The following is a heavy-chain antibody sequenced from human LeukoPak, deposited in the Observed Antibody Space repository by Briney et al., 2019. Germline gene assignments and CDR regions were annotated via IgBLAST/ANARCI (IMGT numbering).Heavy chain of an antibody. CDR2: ISYDGSNK. V-gene: IGHV3-30-3*01. Sequence: GGSLRLSCAASGFTFSSYAMHWVRQAPGKGLEWVAVISYDGSNKYYADSVKGRFTISRDNSKNTLYLQMNSLRAEDTAVYYCARAGPYIVVVPAAVLDYWGQGTLVTVSS. J-gene: IGHJ4*02. CDR1: GFTFSSYA. CDR3: ARAGPYIVVVPAAVLDY. D-gene: IGHD2-2*02.